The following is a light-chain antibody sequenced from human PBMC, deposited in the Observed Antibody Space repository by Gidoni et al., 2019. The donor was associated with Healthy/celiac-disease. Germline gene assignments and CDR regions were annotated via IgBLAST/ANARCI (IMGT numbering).Light chain of an antibody. V-gene: IGKV3-15*01. CDR2: GAS. CDR1: QSFSSN. CDR3: QHYNNWPWT. J-gene: IGKJ1*01. Sequence: DIVMTQSPATLSVSPGERATPSCRASQSFSSNLAWYQQKPGQAPRLLIYGASTRATVIPARFSGSGSGTVFTLTSSSLQSEVFAVYYCQHYNNWPWTFGQGTKVEIK.